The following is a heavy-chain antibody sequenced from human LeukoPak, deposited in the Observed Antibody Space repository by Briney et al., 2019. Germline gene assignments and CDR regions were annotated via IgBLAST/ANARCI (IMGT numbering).Heavy chain of an antibody. CDR3: AREHGRSGYFDY. Sequence: GGSLRLSCAASGFTFSSYAMHWVRQAPGKGLEWVAVISYDGNNKYYADSVKGRFTISRDNSKNTLYLQMNSLRVEDTAVYYCAREHGRSGYFDYWGQGTLVSVSS. D-gene: IGHD3-22*01. J-gene: IGHJ4*02. CDR2: ISYDGNNK. CDR1: GFTFSSYA. V-gene: IGHV3-30*04.